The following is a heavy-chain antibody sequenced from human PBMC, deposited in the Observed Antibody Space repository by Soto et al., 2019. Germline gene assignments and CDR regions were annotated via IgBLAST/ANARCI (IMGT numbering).Heavy chain of an antibody. V-gene: IGHV4-34*01. D-gene: IGHD1-26*01. CDR2: VNHSGST. CDR3: ARGTWELRFTG. CDR1: GGSFSGYY. Sequence: QVQLQQWGAGLLKPSETLSLTCAVYGGSFSGYYWSWIRQPPGKGLEWIGEVNHSGSTNYNPSLKSRVTISVDTSKNQFSLKLTSVTAADTAVYYYARGTWELRFTGWGQGTLVTVSS. J-gene: IGHJ4*02.